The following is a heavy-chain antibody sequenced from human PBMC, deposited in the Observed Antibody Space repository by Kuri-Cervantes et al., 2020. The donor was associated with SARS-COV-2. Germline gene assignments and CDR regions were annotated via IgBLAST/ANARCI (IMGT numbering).Heavy chain of an antibody. CDR1: GFTFSRST. D-gene: IGHD7-27*01. Sequence: GESLKISCAASGFTFSRSTMHWVRQAPGKGLEWVALIWYDGSVEYYGDSVKGRFTISRDNSKNTLYLQMNSLRAEDTAVYYCAIGGWGFFGNAFDIWGQGTMVTVSS. V-gene: IGHV3-30*02. CDR3: AIGGWGFFGNAFDI. J-gene: IGHJ3*02. CDR2: IWYDGSVE.